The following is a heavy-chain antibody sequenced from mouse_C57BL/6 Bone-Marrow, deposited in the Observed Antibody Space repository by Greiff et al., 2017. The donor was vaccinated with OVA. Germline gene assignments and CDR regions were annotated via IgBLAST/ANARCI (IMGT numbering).Heavy chain of an antibody. CDR3: ARRNDEVDY. J-gene: IGHJ2*01. CDR2: IYPRSGNT. CDR1: GYTFTSYG. V-gene: IGHV1-81*01. D-gene: IGHD2-1*01. Sequence: QVQLQQSGAELARPGASVKLSCKASGYTFTSYGISWVKQRTGQGLEWIGDIYPRSGNTYYNEKFKGKATLTADKSSSTAYMELRSLTSEDDAVYFCARRNDEVDYWGQGTTLTVSS.